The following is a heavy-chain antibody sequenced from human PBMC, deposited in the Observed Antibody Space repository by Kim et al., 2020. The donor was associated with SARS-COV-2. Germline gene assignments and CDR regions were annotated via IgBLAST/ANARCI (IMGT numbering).Heavy chain of an antibody. CDR3: ARDGGYSYGSNWFDP. J-gene: IGHJ5*02. D-gene: IGHD5-18*01. V-gene: IGHV1-69*01. Sequence: QKFQGRITITADESTSTAYMELSSLRSEDTAVYYCARDGGYSYGSNWFDPWGQGTLVTVSS.